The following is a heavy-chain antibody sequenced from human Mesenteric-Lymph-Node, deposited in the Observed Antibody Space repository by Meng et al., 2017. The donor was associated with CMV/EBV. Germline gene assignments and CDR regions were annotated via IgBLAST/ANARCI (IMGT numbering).Heavy chain of an antibody. Sequence: LSLTCAASGFTFSNYWMHWVRQAPGKGLVRVSRINSDGSTTGYADSVKGRFTISRDNAKNTLFLQMNSLRAEDTAVYYCARAVEGYGDLYFDFWGQGTLVTVSS. D-gene: IGHD4-17*01. CDR2: INSDGSTT. CDR3: ARAVEGYGDLYFDF. J-gene: IGHJ4*02. CDR1: GFTFSNYW. V-gene: IGHV3-74*01.